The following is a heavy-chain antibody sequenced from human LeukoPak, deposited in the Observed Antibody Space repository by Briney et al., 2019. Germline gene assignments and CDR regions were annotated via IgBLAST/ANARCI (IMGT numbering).Heavy chain of an antibody. V-gene: IGHV3-48*04. Sequence: PGGSLRLSCAASGFNFSTYSMNWVRQAPGKGLEWVSDISRSSTTIYYADSVKGRFTISRDNAKNSVYLLLNSLTPEDTAVYYCARDLRAGGTWSYGVYFDLWGRGTLVTVSS. CDR3: ARDLRAGGTWSYGVYFDL. D-gene: IGHD4-17*01. J-gene: IGHJ2*01. CDR1: GFNFSTYS. CDR2: ISRSSTTI.